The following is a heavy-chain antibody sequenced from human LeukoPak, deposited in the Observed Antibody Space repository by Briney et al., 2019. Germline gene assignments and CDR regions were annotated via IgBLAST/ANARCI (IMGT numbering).Heavy chain of an antibody. CDR2: IYTSGST. V-gene: IGHV4-4*07. CDR1: GGSISSYY. CDR3: ARENYDFWSGYLIPYYYYYMDV. D-gene: IGHD3-3*01. J-gene: IGHJ6*03. Sequence: PSETLSLTCTVSGGSISSYYWSWIRQPAGKGLEWIGRIYTSGSTNYNPSLKSRVTMSVDTSKSQFSLKLSSVTAADTAVYYCARENYDFWSGYLIPYYYYYMDVRGKGTTVTVSS.